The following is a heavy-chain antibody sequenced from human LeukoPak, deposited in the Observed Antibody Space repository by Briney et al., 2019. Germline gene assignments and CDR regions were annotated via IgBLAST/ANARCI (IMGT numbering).Heavy chain of an antibody. Sequence: KASETLSLTCAVYGGSFSGYYWSWIRQPPGKGLEWIGEINHSGSTNYNPSLKSRVTISVDTSKNQFSLKLSSVTAADTAVYYCARQRARTVTTWDNWFDPWGQGTLVTVSS. V-gene: IGHV4-34*01. D-gene: IGHD4-17*01. CDR3: ARQRARTVTTWDNWFDP. CDR1: GGSFSGYY. J-gene: IGHJ5*02. CDR2: INHSGST.